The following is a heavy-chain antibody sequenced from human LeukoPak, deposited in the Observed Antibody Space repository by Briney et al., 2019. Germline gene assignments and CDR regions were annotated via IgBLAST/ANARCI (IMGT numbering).Heavy chain of an antibody. Sequence: QPGRSLRLSCAASGFTFSSYGMHWVRQAPGKGLEWVAVISYDGSNKYYADSVKGRFTISRDNSKNTLYLQMNSLRAEDTAVYYCAKDPGDIVVVPGPYGMDVWGQGTTVTVSS. CDR2: ISYDGSNK. CDR3: AKDPGDIVVVPGPYGMDV. D-gene: IGHD2-2*01. J-gene: IGHJ6*02. CDR1: GFTFSSYG. V-gene: IGHV3-30*18.